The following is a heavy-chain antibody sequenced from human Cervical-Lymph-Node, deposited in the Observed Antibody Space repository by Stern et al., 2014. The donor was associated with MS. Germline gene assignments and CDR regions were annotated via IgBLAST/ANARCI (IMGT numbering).Heavy chain of an antibody. J-gene: IGHJ5*01. CDR1: GGSIYNYY. CDR2: IDYSGST. Sequence: VQLVQSDPGLVKPSETLSLTCTVSGGSIYNYYWTWIRQPPGKGLEWIGHIDYSGSTNYNPSLESRVTMSVDSSKNEFSLILTSVTAADTAVYYCARALRNAYTWFDPWGQGTLVTVSS. D-gene: IGHD2-2*01. V-gene: IGHV4-59*01. CDR3: ARALRNAYTWFDP.